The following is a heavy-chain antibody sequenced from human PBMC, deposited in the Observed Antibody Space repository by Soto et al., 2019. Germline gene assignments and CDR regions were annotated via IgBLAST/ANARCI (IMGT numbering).Heavy chain of an antibody. CDR3: ARAHSSSWTRTFAEYFQH. V-gene: IGHV1-69*01. J-gene: IGHJ1*01. CDR2: IIPIFGTA. CDR1: GGTFSSYA. D-gene: IGHD6-13*01. Sequence: QVQLVQSGAEVKKPGSSVKVSCKASGGTFSSYAISWVRQAPGQGLEWMGGIIPIFGTANYAQKFQGRVTITADESTSTAYMDLSSLRSEDTAVYYCARAHSSSWTRTFAEYFQHWGQGTLVTVSS.